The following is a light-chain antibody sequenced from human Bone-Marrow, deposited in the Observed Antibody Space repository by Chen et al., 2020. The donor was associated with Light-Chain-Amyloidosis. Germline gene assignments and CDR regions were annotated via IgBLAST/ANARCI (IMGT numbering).Light chain of an antibody. CDR1: QSIGTY. J-gene: IGKJ2*01. V-gene: IGKV1-39*01. Sequence: DIQLTQSPSSAPAYEGDRVTISCRASQSIGTYLNWYQQKAGKAPKFLIYAASNLHSGVPSRFSGSGSSTDFTLTITSLQPEDFATYYCQQSFGSPYTVGQGTRIEIK. CDR3: QQSFGSPYT. CDR2: AAS.